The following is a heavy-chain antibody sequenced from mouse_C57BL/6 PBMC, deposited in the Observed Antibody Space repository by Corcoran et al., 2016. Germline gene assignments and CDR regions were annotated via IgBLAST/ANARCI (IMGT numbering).Heavy chain of an antibody. Sequence: EVQLQQSGPELVKPGASVKIPCKASGYTFTDYNMDWVKQSHGKSLEWIGDINPNNGGTIYNQKFKGKATLTVDKSSSTAYMELRSLTSEDTAVYYCARTRYGNYAMDYWGQGTSVTVSS. V-gene: IGHV1-18*01. D-gene: IGHD2-10*02. CDR3: ARTRYGNYAMDY. CDR2: INPNNGGT. CDR1: GYTFTDYN. J-gene: IGHJ4*01.